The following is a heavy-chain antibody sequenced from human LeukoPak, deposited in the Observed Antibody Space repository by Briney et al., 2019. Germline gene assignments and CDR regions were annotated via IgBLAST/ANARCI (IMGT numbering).Heavy chain of an antibody. CDR2: IYSSEST. V-gene: IGHV4-4*07. CDR3: ARGVVPAAMASTGDWFDP. CDR1: GGSISSYY. J-gene: IGHJ5*02. Sequence: PSETLSLTCTVPGGSISSYYWSWIRQPAGKGLEWVGRIYSSESTNYNPSLKSRVTISVDKSKNQFSLKLSSVTAADTAVYFCARGVVPAAMASTGDWFDPWGRGTLVTVSS. D-gene: IGHD2-2*01.